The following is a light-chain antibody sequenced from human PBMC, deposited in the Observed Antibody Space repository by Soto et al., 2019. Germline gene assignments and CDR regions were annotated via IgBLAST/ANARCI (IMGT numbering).Light chain of an antibody. Sequence: DIQMTQSPSSLSASVGDRVTITCRASQSISTFLNWYQQKPGKAPKLLIYAASSLQSGAASRFSGSGSGTDFTLTISNLQHEDFATYYCQQSHTIPLTFGGGTEVAIK. CDR2: AAS. V-gene: IGKV1-39*01. CDR3: QQSHTIPLT. CDR1: QSISTF. J-gene: IGKJ4*01.